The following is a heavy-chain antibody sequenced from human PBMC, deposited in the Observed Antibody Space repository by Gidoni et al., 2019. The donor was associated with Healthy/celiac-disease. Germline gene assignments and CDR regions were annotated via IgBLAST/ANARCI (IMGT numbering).Heavy chain of an antibody. V-gene: IGHV3-23*01. CDR1: GLTFSSYA. J-gene: IGHJ5*02. CDR2: ISGSGGST. CDR3: AKDVRRITMVRGVANWFDP. Sequence: EVQLLESGGGLVQPGGSLRLSCADSGLTFSSYAMSWVRQAPGKGLEWVSAISGSGGSTYYADSVKGRFTISRDNSKNTLYLQMNSLRAEDTAVYYCAKDVRRITMVRGVANWFDPWGQGTLVTVSS. D-gene: IGHD3-10*01.